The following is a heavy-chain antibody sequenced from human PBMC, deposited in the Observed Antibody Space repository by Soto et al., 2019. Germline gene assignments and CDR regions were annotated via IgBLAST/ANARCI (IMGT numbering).Heavy chain of an antibody. CDR1: GGTFSSYT. CDR3: ARGTGYGDFTFDY. Sequence: GASVKVSCKASGGTFSSYTISWVRQAPGQGLEWMGRIIPILGIANYAQKFQGRVTITADKSTSTAYMELGSLRSEDTAVYYCARGTGYGDFTFDYWGQGTLVTVSS. D-gene: IGHD4-17*01. V-gene: IGHV1-69*02. CDR2: IIPILGIA. J-gene: IGHJ4*02.